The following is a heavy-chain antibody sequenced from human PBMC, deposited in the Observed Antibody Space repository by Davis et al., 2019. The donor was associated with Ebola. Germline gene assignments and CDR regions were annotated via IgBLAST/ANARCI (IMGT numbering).Heavy chain of an antibody. CDR1: GGSISSGSYY. D-gene: IGHD4-17*01. CDR2: VYYSGGT. Sequence: PSETLSLTCTVSGGSISSGSYYWSWIRQPAGKGLEWIASVYYSGGTYYNPSLKSPATILRDTSKNQFSLKLTSVTAADTAVYYCARDGVYGDYDSWGQGTLVIVSS. V-gene: IGHV4-39*07. CDR3: ARDGVYGDYDS. J-gene: IGHJ5*01.